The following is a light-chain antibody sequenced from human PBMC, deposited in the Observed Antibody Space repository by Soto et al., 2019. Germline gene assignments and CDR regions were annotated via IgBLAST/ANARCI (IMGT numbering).Light chain of an antibody. Sequence: EIVLTQSPGTLSLSPGERATLSCRASQSVTGSYLAWYQQKPGQAPRLLIYGASSRASGIPDRFSGSGSGTVFTLTISRLEPEDFAVYYCLQYGSSPPVTFGPGTKVDIK. J-gene: IGKJ3*01. CDR3: LQYGSSPPVT. CDR1: QSVTGSY. CDR2: GAS. V-gene: IGKV3-20*01.